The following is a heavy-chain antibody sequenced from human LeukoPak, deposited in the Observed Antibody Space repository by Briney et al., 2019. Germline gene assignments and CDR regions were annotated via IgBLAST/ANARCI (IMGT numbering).Heavy chain of an antibody. CDR3: ARREAKTPNYFDY. Sequence: SETLSLTCTVSGDSISSYYWTWIRQPPGKGLEWIGYIYYSGNTNYNPSLKSRVTISLDTSKSQFSLKLTSVTAADTAMYYCARREAKTPNYFDYWGQGALVTVSS. J-gene: IGHJ4*02. CDR1: GDSISSYY. V-gene: IGHV4-59*08. CDR2: IYYSGNT.